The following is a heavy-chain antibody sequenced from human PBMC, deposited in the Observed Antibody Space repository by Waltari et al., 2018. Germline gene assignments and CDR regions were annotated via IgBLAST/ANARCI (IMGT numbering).Heavy chain of an antibody. V-gene: IGHV4-4*02. CDR3: ARDRGRGLYLDS. CDR2: IHGSGRT. CDR1: GDSVTNAYW. Sequence: QLQLQESGPGLVKPSGTLSLTCPVPGDSVTNAYWWRWFRQSPQKGLEWLGQIHGSGRTNYNPSFASRVTVSIDTSNNQFSLKVTSATAADTAVYYCARDRGRGLYLDSWGRGALLTVS. D-gene: IGHD2-15*01. J-gene: IGHJ4*02.